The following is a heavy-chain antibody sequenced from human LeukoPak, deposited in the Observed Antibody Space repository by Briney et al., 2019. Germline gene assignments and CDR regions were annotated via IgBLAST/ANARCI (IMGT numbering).Heavy chain of an antibody. CDR2: IRYDGSNK. Sequence: GGSLRLSCAASGFAFSSYGMHWVRQAPGKGLEWVAFIRYDGSNKYYADSVKGRFTISRDNSKNTLYLQMNSLRAEDTAVYYCAKDPAASYGNYYYYYMDVWGKGTTVTVSS. V-gene: IGHV3-30*02. CDR1: GFAFSSYG. D-gene: IGHD4-17*01. CDR3: AKDPAASYGNYYYYYMDV. J-gene: IGHJ6*03.